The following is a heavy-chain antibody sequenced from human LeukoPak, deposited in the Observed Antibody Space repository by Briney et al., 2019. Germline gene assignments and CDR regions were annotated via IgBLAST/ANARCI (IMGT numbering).Heavy chain of an antibody. CDR1: GVSISGYY. J-gene: IGHJ4*02. CDR3: ARGGDGYFDY. Sequence: SETLSLTCTVSGVSISGYYWSWLRQPPGKRLEWIGYISYSGSTNYNPSLKSRVTISVDTSKNQFSLKLSSVTAADTAVYYCARGGDGYFDYWGQGTLVTVSS. D-gene: IGHD5-24*01. CDR2: ISYSGST. V-gene: IGHV4-59*01.